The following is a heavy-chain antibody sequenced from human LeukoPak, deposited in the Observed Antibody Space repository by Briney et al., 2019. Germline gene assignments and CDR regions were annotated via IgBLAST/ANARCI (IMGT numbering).Heavy chain of an antibody. D-gene: IGHD6-13*01. CDR1: GFTFSSYA. V-gene: IGHV3-23*01. CDR3: AKSTSSWERVDY. Sequence: GGSLRLSCAASGFTFSSYAMSWVRQAPGKGLEWVSSISGNSGRTYYADSVKGRFSISRDNSNNTLYLQMNSVRAEDAAVYYCAKSTSSWERVDYWGQGTLVTVSS. CDR2: ISGNSGRT. J-gene: IGHJ4*02.